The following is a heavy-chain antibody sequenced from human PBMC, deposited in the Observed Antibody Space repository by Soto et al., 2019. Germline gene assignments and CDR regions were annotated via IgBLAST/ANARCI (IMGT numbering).Heavy chain of an antibody. Sequence: PSETLSLTCAVSGGSISSSNWWSWVRQPPGKGLEWIGEIYHSGSTNYNPSLKSRVTISVDTSKNQFSLKLNSVTSADTAVYYCARNSGSYYRWFDPWGQGTLVTVSS. CDR1: GGSISSSNW. V-gene: IGHV4-4*02. D-gene: IGHD1-26*01. CDR2: IYHSGST. J-gene: IGHJ5*02. CDR3: ARNSGSYYRWFDP.